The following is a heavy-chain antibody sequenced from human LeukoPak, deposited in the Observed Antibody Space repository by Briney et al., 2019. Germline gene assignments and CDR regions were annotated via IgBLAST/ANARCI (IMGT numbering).Heavy chain of an antibody. Sequence: GNTNYAQKLQGRVTMTTDTSTSTAYMELRSLRSDDTAVYYCARGESYYYDSSGYYSLYYFDYWGQGTLVTVSS. CDR2: GNT. J-gene: IGHJ4*02. CDR3: ARGESYYYDSSGYYSLYYFDY. V-gene: IGHV1-18*01. D-gene: IGHD3-22*01.